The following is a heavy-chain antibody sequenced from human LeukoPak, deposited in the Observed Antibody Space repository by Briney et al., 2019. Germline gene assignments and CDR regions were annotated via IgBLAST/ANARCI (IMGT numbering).Heavy chain of an antibody. CDR1: VGSISSGNYY. CDR2: ISTSGST. D-gene: IGHD5-12*01. J-gene: IGHJ4*02. V-gene: IGHV4-61*02. CDR3: TRDSSGYDWFFDY. Sequence: TSETLSLTCTVSVGSISSGNYYWSWIRQPAGKVLEWIGRISTSGSTNYNPSLKSRVTMSVDTSKNQFSLMLSSVTAADTALYYCTRDSSGYDWFFDYWGQGTLVTVSS.